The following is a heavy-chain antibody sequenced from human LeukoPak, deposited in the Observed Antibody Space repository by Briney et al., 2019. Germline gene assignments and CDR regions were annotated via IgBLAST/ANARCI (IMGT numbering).Heavy chain of an antibody. CDR1: GFTFSNYA. J-gene: IGHJ6*02. V-gene: IGHV3-23*01. CDR2: ISGSGGST. CDR3: AKDNMVRGVIRNYGMDV. Sequence: GGSLRLSCAASGFTFSNYAMSWVRQAPGKGLEWVSAISGSGGSTYYADSVKGRFTISRDNSKNTLYLQMNSLRAEDTAVYYCAKDNMVRGVIRNYGMDVWGQGTTVTVSS. D-gene: IGHD3-10*01.